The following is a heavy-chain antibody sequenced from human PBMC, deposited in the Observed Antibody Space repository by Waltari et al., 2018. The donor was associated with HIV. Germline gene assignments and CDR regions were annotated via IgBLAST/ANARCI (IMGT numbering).Heavy chain of an antibody. Sequence: EVRLVGSGGGLVHPGGSLRLSCVGSEVTFTPPGLNWVRQAPGKGLEWVSFVAGSPGHAYYADSVKGRFTISRDNAQNSAYLQMNSLRVEDTAIYYCVKSVDYFRFDVWDQGTLVTVSS. D-gene: IGHD4-17*01. V-gene: IGHV3-48*04. CDR2: VAGSPGHA. CDR3: VKSVDYFRFDV. CDR1: EVTFTPPG. J-gene: IGHJ4*02.